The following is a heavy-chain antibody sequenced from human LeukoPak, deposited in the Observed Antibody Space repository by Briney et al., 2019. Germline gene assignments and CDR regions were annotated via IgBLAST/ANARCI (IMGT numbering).Heavy chain of an antibody. CDR2: ISGSGGST. D-gene: IGHD2-2*01. V-gene: IGHV3-23*01. CDR3: ANFGCSSTTCLDY. J-gene: IGHJ4*02. Sequence: GGSLRLSCAASGFTFSSYAMSWVRQAPGKGLEWVSAISGSGGSTYYADSVKGRFTISRDNSKNTLYLQMNSLRAEDTAVYYCANFGCSSTTCLDYWGQGTLVTVSS. CDR1: GFTFSSYA.